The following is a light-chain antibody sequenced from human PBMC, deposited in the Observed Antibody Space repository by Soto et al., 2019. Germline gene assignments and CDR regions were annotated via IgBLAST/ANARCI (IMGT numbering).Light chain of an antibody. V-gene: IGKV3-20*01. Sequence: EIVLTQSPGTLSLSPGERATLSCRASQSVSSSYLAWYQQKPGQAPRHLIYGASSRATGLPDRFSGSGSGTDFTLTISRREPEDFAVYYCQQYGSAPETFGQGTKVEIK. CDR1: QSVSSSY. CDR2: GAS. J-gene: IGKJ1*01. CDR3: QQYGSAPET.